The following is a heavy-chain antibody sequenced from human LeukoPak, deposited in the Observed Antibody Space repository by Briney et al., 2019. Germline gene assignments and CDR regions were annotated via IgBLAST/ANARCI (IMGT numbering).Heavy chain of an antibody. CDR3: ARVAAVAGTYYFDY. J-gene: IGHJ4*02. CDR2: IYHSGST. V-gene: IGHV4-4*02. D-gene: IGHD6-19*01. CDR1: GGSISSSNW. Sequence: PSETLPLTCAVSGGSISSSNWWSWVRQPPGKGLEWIGEIYHSGSTNYNPSLKSRVTISVDKSKNQFSLKLSSVTAADTAVYYCARVAAVAGTYYFDYWGRGTLVTVSS.